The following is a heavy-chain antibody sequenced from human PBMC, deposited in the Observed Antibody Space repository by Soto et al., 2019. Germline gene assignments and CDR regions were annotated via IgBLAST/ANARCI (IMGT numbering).Heavy chain of an antibody. J-gene: IGHJ6*02. CDR1: GFTFSSYG. CDR3: AKVLIHYADFWSGYGMDV. Sequence: PGGSLRLSCAASGFTFSSYGMHWVRQAPGKGLEWVAVISYDGSNKYYADSVKGRFTISRDNSKNTLYLQMNSLRAEDTAVYYCAKVLIHYADFWSGYGMDVWGQGTTVTVSS. V-gene: IGHV3-30*18. D-gene: IGHD3-3*01. CDR2: ISYDGSNK.